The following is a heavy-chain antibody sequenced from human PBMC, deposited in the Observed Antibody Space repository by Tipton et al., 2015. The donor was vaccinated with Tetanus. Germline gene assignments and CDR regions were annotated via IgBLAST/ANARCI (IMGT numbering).Heavy chain of an antibody. Sequence: GLVKPSETLSLTCTVSSDSVSGYYWSWIRQPPGKGLEWVGYVYYTGDTNYNPSLKSRVTISMDRSENQISLKMTSVTAADTAVYYCAGVTAQRTELYFEHWGQGTQVTVSS. V-gene: IGHV4-59*02. CDR1: SDSVSGYY. J-gene: IGHJ1*01. CDR2: VYYTGDT. CDR3: AGVTAQRTELYFEH. D-gene: IGHD2-8*02.